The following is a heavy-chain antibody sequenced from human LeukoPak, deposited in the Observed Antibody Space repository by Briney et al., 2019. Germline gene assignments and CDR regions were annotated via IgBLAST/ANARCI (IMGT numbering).Heavy chain of an antibody. CDR1: GGSFSGYY. V-gene: IGHV4-34*01. D-gene: IGHD1-26*01. CDR3: ARSRGIVGATGFDY. Sequence: SETLSLTCAVYGGSFSGYYWSWIRQPPGKGLEWIGEINHSGSTNYNPSLKSRVTISADTSKDQFSLKLSSVTAVDTAVYYCARSRGIVGATGFDYWGQGTLVTVSS. CDR2: INHSGST. J-gene: IGHJ4*02.